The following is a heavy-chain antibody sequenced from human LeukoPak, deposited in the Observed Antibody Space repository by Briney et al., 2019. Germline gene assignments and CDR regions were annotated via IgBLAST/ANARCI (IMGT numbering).Heavy chain of an antibody. CDR3: AKEEYDILTGYPTFDY. V-gene: IGHV3-30*18. CDR2: LSYDGSNK. CDR1: GFTFSSYG. Sequence: GGSPRLSCAASGFTFSSYGMHWVRPGPGKGLEWGAVLSYDGSNKYYADSVKGRFTISRDNSKNTLYLQMNSLRAEDTAVYYCAKEEYDILTGYPTFDYWGQGTLVTVSS. D-gene: IGHD3-9*01. J-gene: IGHJ4*02.